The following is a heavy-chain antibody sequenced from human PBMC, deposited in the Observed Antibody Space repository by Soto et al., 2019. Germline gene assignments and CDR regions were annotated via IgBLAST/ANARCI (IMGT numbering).Heavy chain of an antibody. V-gene: IGHV1-69*08. J-gene: IGHJ4*02. CDR3: ARSRGSYYTNFDS. D-gene: IGHD3-10*01. CDR1: ADTFTVYT. CDR2: VIPILGAS. Sequence: ASVKVSCKASADTFTVYTVTWVRQSPGQGLEWVGRVIPILGASNFAQKFQGRVTISADKSADTAYMVLTGLTSEDTAVYYCARSRGSYYTNFDSWGQGTLVSVSS.